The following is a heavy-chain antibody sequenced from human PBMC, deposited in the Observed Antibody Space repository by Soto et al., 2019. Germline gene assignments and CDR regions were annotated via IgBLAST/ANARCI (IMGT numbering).Heavy chain of an antibody. J-gene: IGHJ6*04. D-gene: IGHD1-1*01. CDR2: ISAYNGNT. Sequence: ASVNVSCKASGYTLTSYGISWVRQAPGQGLEWMGWISAYNGNTNYAQKLQGRVTMTTETSTSKAYMELRSLRSDDTAVYYCARGWVPTNRYGREVWGKGKTVIVSS. V-gene: IGHV1-18*04. CDR3: ARGWVPTNRYGREV. CDR1: GYTLTSYG.